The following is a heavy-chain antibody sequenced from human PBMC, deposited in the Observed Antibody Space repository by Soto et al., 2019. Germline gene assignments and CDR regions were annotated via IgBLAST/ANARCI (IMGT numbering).Heavy chain of an antibody. CDR1: GYNFATDW. Sequence: GESLKISCKGSGYNFATDWIGWVRQMPGKGLEWMGIIYPVDSDTRYSPSFQSQVTISADKSISTAYLQWSSLKASDTAMYYCARYWHSYSLNYYRGMDVWGQGTTVTSP. CDR2: IYPVDSDT. J-gene: IGHJ6*02. D-gene: IGHD5-18*01. CDR3: ARYWHSYSLNYYRGMDV. V-gene: IGHV5-51*01.